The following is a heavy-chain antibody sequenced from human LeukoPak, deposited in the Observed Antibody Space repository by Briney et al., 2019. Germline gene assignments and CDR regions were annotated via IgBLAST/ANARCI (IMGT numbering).Heavy chain of an antibody. D-gene: IGHD2-21*02. CDR2: ISSSGSTI. CDR3: ARGPVVTAIPLIN. CDR1: GFTFSSYE. V-gene: IGHV3-48*03. J-gene: IGHJ4*02. Sequence: GGSLRLSCAASGFTFSSYEMNWVRQAPGKGLEWVSYISSSGSTIYYADSVKGRFTISRDNAKNSLYLQMNSLRAEDTAVYYCARGPVVTAIPLINWGQGTLVTVSS.